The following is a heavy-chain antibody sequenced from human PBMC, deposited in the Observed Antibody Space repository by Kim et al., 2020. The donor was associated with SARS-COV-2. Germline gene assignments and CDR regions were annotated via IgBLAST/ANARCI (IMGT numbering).Heavy chain of an antibody. V-gene: IGHV4-59*13. Sequence: SETLSLTCTVSGGYISYYYWSWIRQSPGKGLEWIGYVYYTGSTNYNPSLKSRVTISVDTSKNHFSLKLSSVTAADTAVYYCARTSSSWYVDYWGQGNLV. CDR2: VYYTGST. CDR1: GGYISYYY. D-gene: IGHD6-13*01. J-gene: IGHJ4*02. CDR3: ARTSSSWYVDY.